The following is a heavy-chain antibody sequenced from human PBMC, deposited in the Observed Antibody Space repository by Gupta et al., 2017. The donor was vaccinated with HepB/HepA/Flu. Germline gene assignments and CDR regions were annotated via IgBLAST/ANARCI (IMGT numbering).Heavy chain of an antibody. CDR2: GGTT. CDR3: TRDIVVPYYYYYYTDV. D-gene: IGHD2-2*01. J-gene: IGHJ6*03. V-gene: IGHV3-49*02. Sequence: GGTTEYAASVKGRFTISRDDSKSIAYLQMNSLKTEDTAVYYCTRDIVVPYYYYYYTDVWGKGTPVTVSS.